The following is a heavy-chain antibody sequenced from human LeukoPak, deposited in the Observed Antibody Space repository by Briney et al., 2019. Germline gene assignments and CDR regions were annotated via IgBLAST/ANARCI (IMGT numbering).Heavy chain of an antibody. J-gene: IGHJ3*02. CDR3: ARDPHYYDSSGSGDAFDI. D-gene: IGHD3-22*01. CDR2: IYSGGST. V-gene: IGHV3-53*01. Sequence: PGGSLRLSCAASGFTVSSNYMSWVRQAPGKGLEWVSVIYSGGSTYYADSVKGRFTISRDNSKNTLYLQMNSLGAEDTAVYYCARDPHYYDSSGSGDAFDIWGQGTMVTVSS. CDR1: GFTVSSNY.